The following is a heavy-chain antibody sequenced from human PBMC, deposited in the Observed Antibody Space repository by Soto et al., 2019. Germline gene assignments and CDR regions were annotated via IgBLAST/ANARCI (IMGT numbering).Heavy chain of an antibody. CDR1: GGTFSSYA. D-gene: IGHD5-12*01. V-gene: IGHV1-69*12. CDR2: IIPIFRTP. CDR3: ARDKDRPRLGGNYYYIMDV. Sequence: QVQLVQSGAEVKKPGSSVKVSCKASGGTFSSYAISWVRKAPGQGLEWMGGIIPIFRTPDYAQKFQGRVTITADESTSTAYMELSSLRSEDTAVYYCARDKDRPRLGGNYYYIMDVWGQGTTVTVSS. J-gene: IGHJ6*02.